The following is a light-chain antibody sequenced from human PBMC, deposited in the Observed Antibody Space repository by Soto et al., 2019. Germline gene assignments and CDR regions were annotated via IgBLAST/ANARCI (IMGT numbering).Light chain of an antibody. CDR2: EVS. CDR3: MQSLNILP. Sequence: DVVMTQTPLSLSVTPGQPASISCKSGQSLLSSDGTTYLYWYLQKPGQPPQFLIYEVSKRFAGVPDRFSGSGSGTDFTLEISRVEAEDIGVYYCMQSLNILPFGQGTKLEMK. V-gene: IGKV2D-29*01. J-gene: IGKJ2*01. CDR1: QSLLSSDGTTY.